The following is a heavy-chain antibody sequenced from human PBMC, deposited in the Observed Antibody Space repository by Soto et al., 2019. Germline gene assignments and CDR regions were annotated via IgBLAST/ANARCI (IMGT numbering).Heavy chain of an antibody. V-gene: IGHV4-4*07. CDR2: IYTSGST. D-gene: IGHD2-2*01. Sequence: SETLSLTCTVSGGSISSYYWSWIRQPAGKGLEWIGRIYTSGSTNYNPSLKSRVTMSVDTSKDQFSLKLSSVTAADTAVYYCARDDIYAVVPAASPVGMDVWGQGTTVTVSS. CDR1: GGSISSYY. J-gene: IGHJ6*02. CDR3: ARDDIYAVVPAASPVGMDV.